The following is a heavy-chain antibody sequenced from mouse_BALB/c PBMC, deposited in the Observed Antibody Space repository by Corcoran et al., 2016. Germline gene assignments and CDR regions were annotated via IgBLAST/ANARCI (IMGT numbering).Heavy chain of an antibody. J-gene: IGHJ4*01. CDR3: ARGGGDY. CDR2: IDPANGNT. V-gene: IGHV14-3*02. CDR1: GFNIKDTY. Sequence: EVQLQQSRAELVKPGTLVKMSCTACGFNIKDTYMHWVKQRPEQGLEWIGRIDPANGNTKYDPKFQGKATITADTSANTAYLQLSSLTSEDTAVYYCARGGGDYWGQGTSVTVSS.